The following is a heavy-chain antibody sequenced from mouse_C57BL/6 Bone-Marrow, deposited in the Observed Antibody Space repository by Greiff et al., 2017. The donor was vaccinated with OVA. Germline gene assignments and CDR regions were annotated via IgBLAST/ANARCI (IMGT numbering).Heavy chain of an antibody. D-gene: IGHD3-2*02. V-gene: IGHV1-42*01. CDR1: GYSFTGYY. CDR3: AREIDSSGYPDY. Sequence: EVQLQQSGPELVKPGASVKISCKASGYSFTGYYMNWVKQSPEKSLEWIGEINPSTGGTTYNQKFKAKATLTVDKSSSTAYMQLKSLTSEDSAVYYCAREIDSSGYPDYWGQGTTLTVSS. CDR2: INPSTGGT. J-gene: IGHJ2*01.